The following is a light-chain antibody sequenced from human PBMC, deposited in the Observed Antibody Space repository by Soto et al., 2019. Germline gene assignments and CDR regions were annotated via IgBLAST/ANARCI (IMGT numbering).Light chain of an antibody. V-gene: IGKV3-15*01. J-gene: IGKJ1*01. CDR2: GAS. CDR3: QHYNNWPRT. CDR1: QSVSSN. Sequence: EIVMTQSPATLSVSPGERATLSCRASQSVSSNLAWYQQKPCQAPRLRIYGASTRATGIPARFSGSGSGTEFTLTISSLQSEDFAVYYCQHYNNWPRTFGQGNKVEIK.